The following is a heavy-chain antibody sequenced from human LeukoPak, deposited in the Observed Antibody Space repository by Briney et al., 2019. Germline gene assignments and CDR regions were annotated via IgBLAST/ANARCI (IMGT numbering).Heavy chain of an antibody. Sequence: ASVKVSCKASGYTLTSYDINWVRQATGQGLEWMGWMNPNSGRTGYAQKLQGRITMTRNTSISTAYMELSSLRSDDTAVYYCARETPSGYFDYWGQGALVTVSS. CDR2: MNPNSGRT. V-gene: IGHV1-8*01. CDR1: GYTLTSYD. J-gene: IGHJ4*02. D-gene: IGHD4-23*01. CDR3: ARETPSGYFDY.